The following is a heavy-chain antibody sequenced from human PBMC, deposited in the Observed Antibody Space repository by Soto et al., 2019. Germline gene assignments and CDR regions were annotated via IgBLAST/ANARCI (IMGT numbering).Heavy chain of an antibody. J-gene: IGHJ4*02. CDR2: ISSSSSYI. CDR3: ARGGTADNYYFDY. CDR1: GFTFSSYS. V-gene: IGHV3-21*01. Sequence: EVQLVESGGGLVKPGGSLRLSCAASGFTFSSYSMNWVRQAPGKGLEWVSSISSSSSYIYYADSVKGRFTISRDNAKNSLYLQMNSLRAEDTAVYYCARGGTADNYYFDYWGQGTLVTVSS.